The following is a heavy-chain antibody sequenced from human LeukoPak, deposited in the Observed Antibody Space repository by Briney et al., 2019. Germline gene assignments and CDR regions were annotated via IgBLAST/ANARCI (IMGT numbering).Heavy chain of an antibody. CDR1: GFSTSDYY. V-gene: IGHV3-11*03. CDR3: TRQRRGTYSAFDS. D-gene: IGHD3-16*01. CDR2: ITSCGAST. Sequence: PGGSLRLSCDASGFSTSDYYMSWIRQSPGKGLEWISYITSCGASTNYADPVKGRFTISSDTDKNSVALQLNSPSADDTAVYYCTRQRRGTYSAFDSWGQGTLVTVSS. J-gene: IGHJ4*02.